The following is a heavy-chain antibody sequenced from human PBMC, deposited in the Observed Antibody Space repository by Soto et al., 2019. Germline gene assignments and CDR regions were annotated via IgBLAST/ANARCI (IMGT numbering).Heavy chain of an antibody. J-gene: IGHJ4*02. CDR3: ARVYSGRNSDS. CDR1: GASIRSNNR. V-gene: IGHV4-4*02. Sequence: QVQLQESGPGLVKPSGTLSLTCAVYGASIRSNNRWSWVRQSPGKGLVWMGEIFHSGSTNYNPSLKNRLTITIDKSKNQCSLKLSYVTAEDPAVDYCARVYSGRNSDSRGRGTLVTVSS. CDR2: IFHSGST. D-gene: IGHD1-26*01.